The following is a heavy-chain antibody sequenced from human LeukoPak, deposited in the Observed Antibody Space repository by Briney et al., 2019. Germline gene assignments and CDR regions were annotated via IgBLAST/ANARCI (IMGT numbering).Heavy chain of an antibody. CDR1: GASVTDYY. J-gene: IGHJ5*02. Sequence: SETLSLTCTVSGASVTDYYWSWIRQFPGKGLEWISYIHHSGNSDYNPSLRSRVTTSLDTSKNQFSLNLISVTAADTAVYYCTRGHWGLQSWSQGTLVTVPS. V-gene: IGHV4-59*02. CDR2: IHHSGNS. CDR3: TRGHWGLQS. D-gene: IGHD7-27*01.